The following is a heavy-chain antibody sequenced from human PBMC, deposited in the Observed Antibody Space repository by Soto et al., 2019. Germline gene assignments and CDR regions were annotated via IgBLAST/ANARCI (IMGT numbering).Heavy chain of an antibody. CDR2: IYYSGST. CDR1: GGSISSYY. V-gene: IGHV4-59*08. D-gene: IGHD4-17*01. CDR3: ARKTTVTTGSYYYYMDV. Sequence: QVQLQESGPGLVKPSETLSLTCTVSGGSISSYYWSWIRQPPGKGLEWIGYIYYSGSTNYNPSLKSRVTISVDTSKNQFSLELSSVTAADTAVYYCARKTTVTTGSYYYYMDVWGKGTTVTVSS. J-gene: IGHJ6*03.